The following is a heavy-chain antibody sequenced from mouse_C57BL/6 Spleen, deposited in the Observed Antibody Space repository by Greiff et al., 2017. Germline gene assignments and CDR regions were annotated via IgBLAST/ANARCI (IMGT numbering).Heavy chain of an antibody. CDR2: IYPGDGDT. Sequence: VQLQQSGPELVKPGASVKISCKASGYAFSSSWMNWVKQRPGTGLEWIGRIYPGDGDTNYNGTFKGKATLTADKSSSTAYMQLSSLTSEDSAGYCWARWGDYYGSSFDYWGQGTTLTVSS. V-gene: IGHV1-82*01. CDR3: ARWGDYYGSSFDY. D-gene: IGHD1-1*01. J-gene: IGHJ2*01. CDR1: GYAFSSSW.